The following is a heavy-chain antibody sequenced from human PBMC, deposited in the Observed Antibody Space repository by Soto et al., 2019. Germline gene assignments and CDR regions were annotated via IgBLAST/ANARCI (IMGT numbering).Heavy chain of an antibody. J-gene: IGHJ6*02. CDR2: IYYSGST. Sequence: PSETLSLPCTVSGDSIGSNGYYWSWIRQHPGKGLEWIGYIYYSGSTYYNPSLKSRVTISLDTSKKQFSLKLSSVTAADTAVYYCASDRRWSNQFCCMDFWGQGTTVTVSS. D-gene: IGHD2-15*01. CDR1: GDSIGSNGYY. V-gene: IGHV4-31*03. CDR3: ASDRRWSNQFCCMDF.